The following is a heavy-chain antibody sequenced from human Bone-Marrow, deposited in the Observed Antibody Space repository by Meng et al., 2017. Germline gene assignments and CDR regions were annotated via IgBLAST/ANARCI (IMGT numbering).Heavy chain of an antibody. J-gene: IGHJ4*02. V-gene: IGHV4-34*01. CDR3: AREAYSTSLSSATGFDY. D-gene: IGHD6-13*01. CDR2: INNSGST. Sequence: QVQLRQWGAGLLKPSETLSLTVAVYGGSFSGLYWNWFRQPPGKGLEWIAEINNSGSTNINPSLKSRVTILADTSKNQFSLKVRSVTAADTAVYYCAREAYSTSLSSATGFDYWGQGTLVTVSS. CDR1: GGSFSGLY.